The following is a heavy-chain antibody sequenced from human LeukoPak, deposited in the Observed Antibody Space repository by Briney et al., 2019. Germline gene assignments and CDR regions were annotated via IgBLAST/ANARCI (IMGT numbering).Heavy chain of an antibody. CDR2: MNPNSGNT. Sequence: ASVKVSCKASGYTFTSYDINWVRQATGQGLDWMGWMNPNSGNTGYAQKFQGRVTMTRNTSISTAYMELSSLRSEDTAVYYCARGTRYFDWLLRNYYYYYYMDVWGKGTTVTVSS. CDR3: ARGTRYFDWLLRNYYYYYYMDV. CDR1: GYTFTSYD. J-gene: IGHJ6*03. D-gene: IGHD3-9*01. V-gene: IGHV1-8*01.